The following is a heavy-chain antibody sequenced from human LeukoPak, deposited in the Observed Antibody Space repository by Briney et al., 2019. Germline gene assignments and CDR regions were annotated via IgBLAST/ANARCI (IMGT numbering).Heavy chain of an antibody. Sequence: PGGPLRLSCAASGFTFSTYAMHWVRQAPGKGLEWVAVVSSDRNTKYYADSVRGRFTISRDNSKNTLYLQMNSLRAEDTAVYYCAKKLESALDVWGQGTTVTVSS. J-gene: IGHJ6*02. D-gene: IGHD3-3*01. CDR3: AKKLESALDV. CDR1: GFTFSTYA. V-gene: IGHV3-30*18. CDR2: VSSDRNTK.